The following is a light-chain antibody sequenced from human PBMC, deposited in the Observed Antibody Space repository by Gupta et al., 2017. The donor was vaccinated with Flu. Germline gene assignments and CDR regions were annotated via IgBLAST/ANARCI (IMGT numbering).Light chain of an antibody. V-gene: IGLV2-14*03. CDR1: SSDIGGYNY. CDR3: SSYTSSTLWV. J-gene: IGLJ3*02. CDR2: EVN. Sequence: QSALTQPASVSGSPGQSITISCTGTSSDIGGYNYVSWYQQRPGKAPKLLVYEVNNWPSGASTLFSGSKSGNTASLTIFGLQTDDEADYYCSSYTSSTLWVFGGGTKVSVL.